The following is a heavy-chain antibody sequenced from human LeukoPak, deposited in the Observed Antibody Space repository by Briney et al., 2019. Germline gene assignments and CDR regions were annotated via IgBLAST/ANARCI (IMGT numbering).Heavy chain of an antibody. CDR1: GFTFSDYY. V-gene: IGHV3-11*01. D-gene: IGHD3-22*01. CDR2: ISSSGSTI. J-gene: IGHJ4*02. Sequence: KPGGSLRLPCAASGFTFSDYYMSWVRQAPGKGLEWVSYISSSGSTIYYADSVKGRFTISRDNAKNSLYLQMNSLRAEDTAVYYCARDPPPTYYYDSSGYFDYWGQGTLVTVSS. CDR3: ARDPPPTYYYDSSGYFDY.